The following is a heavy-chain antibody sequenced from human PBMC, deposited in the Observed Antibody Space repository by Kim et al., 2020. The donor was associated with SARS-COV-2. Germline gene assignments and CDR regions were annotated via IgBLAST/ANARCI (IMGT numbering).Heavy chain of an antibody. Sequence: VKSRFTISRDNSQNTLYLQMNSLRAEDTAVYYCAKVAFLEWSTRRRYFDLWGRGTLVTVSS. V-gene: IGHV3-30*02. J-gene: IGHJ2*01. CDR3: AKVAFLEWSTRRRYFDL. D-gene: IGHD3-3*02.